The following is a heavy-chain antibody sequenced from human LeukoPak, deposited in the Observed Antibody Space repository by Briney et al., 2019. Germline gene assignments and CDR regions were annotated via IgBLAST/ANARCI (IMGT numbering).Heavy chain of an antibody. CDR2: ISGSGNNI. V-gene: IGHV3-23*01. Sequence: GGSLRLSCAASGFTFSTFAMIWVRQPPGKGLEWVSSISGSGNNIYYADSVKGRFTISRDNSKNTLYLQMNSLRAEDTAVYYCAKDQGVNFFDYWGQGTLVTVSS. CDR1: GFTFSTFA. J-gene: IGHJ4*02. CDR3: AKDQGVNFFDY. D-gene: IGHD2-8*01.